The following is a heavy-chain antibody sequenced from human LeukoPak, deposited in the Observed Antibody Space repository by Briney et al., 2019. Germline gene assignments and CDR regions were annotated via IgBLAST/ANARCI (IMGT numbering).Heavy chain of an antibody. V-gene: IGHV3-48*01. J-gene: IGHJ5*02. D-gene: IGHD4-17*01. CDR2: ISSTSSTI. CDR3: ARVEGYGDYA. CDR1: AFTFNTYS. Sequence: GGSLRLSCAASAFTFNTYSMNWVRQAPGKGLEWVSYISSTSSTIYYADSVKGQFTISRDNAKNSLYLQMNSLRVEDTAVYYCARVEGYGDYAWGQGTLVTVSS.